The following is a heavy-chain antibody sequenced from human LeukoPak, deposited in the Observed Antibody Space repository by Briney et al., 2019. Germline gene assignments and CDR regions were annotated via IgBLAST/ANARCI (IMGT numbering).Heavy chain of an antibody. CDR2: IYYSGST. D-gene: IGHD5-24*01. V-gene: IGHV4-59*01. CDR3: ARDRPSDGYNCAYYGRDV. CDR1: RGSINSYY. J-gene: IGHJ6*02. Sequence: PGALSHTRTVSRGSINSYYWSWIRQPPGKGLEWVGHIYYSGSTNYNLSLQSRVTISVDTSKNQFSLKLSYVTAAHTAVYNCARDRPSDGYNCAYYGRDVWGQGTTVTVSS.